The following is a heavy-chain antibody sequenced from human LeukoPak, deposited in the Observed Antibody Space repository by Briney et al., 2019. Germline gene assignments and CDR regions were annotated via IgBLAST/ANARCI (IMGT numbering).Heavy chain of an antibody. CDR1: GFAFSTYV. CDR2: ISSRGDYT. CDR3: ARPSTSGWYAPFF. D-gene: IGHD6-19*01. Sequence: TGGSLRLSCAASGFAFSTYVVHWVRQAPGKGLEYVAAISSRGDYTHYANSVKGRFTISRDNSKNTLYLEMGSLRAEDMAVYYCARPSTSGWYAPFFWGQGTLVTVSS. J-gene: IGHJ4*02. V-gene: IGHV3-64*01.